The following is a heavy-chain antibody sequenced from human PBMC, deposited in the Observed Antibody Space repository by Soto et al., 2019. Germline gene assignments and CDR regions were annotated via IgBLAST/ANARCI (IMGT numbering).Heavy chain of an antibody. CDR1: GFTFSNYA. V-gene: IGHV3-23*01. D-gene: IGHD6-13*01. J-gene: IGHJ4*02. CDR2: ISGSGGST. CDR3: AKDQGGSWYEIDY. Sequence: EVQLLESGGGLVQPGGSLRLSCAASGFTFSNYAVTWVRQAPGKGLEWVSTISGSGGSTYYADSVKGRFTISRDNSKNTLYLQRNSLRAEDTAVYYCAKDQGGSWYEIDYWGQGTLVTVSS.